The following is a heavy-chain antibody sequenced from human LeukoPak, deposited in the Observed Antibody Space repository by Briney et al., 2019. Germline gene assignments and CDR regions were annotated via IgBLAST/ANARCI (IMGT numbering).Heavy chain of an antibody. D-gene: IGHD6-13*01. CDR1: GFTFSNYA. J-gene: IGHJ4*02. V-gene: IGHV3-48*02. CDR3: ARDRSLDY. Sequence: PGGSLRLSCAASGFTFSNYAMSWVRQAPGKGLEWVSYISTSRSTIYYADSVKGRFTISRDNAKNLLYLQMNSLRDEDTAVYYCARDRSLDYWGQGTLVTVSS. CDR2: ISTSRSTI.